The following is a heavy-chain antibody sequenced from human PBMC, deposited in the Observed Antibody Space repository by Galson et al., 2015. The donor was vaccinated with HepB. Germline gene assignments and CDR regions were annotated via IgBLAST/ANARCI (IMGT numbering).Heavy chain of an antibody. D-gene: IGHD6-6*01. Sequence: SVKVSCKASGYTFTDYYMHWVRQAPGQGLEWMGWINPNSGDTNYAQKFQGWVTMTRDTSISTAYMEVSRLTSDDTAVFYCARAEYSNSSPDFDYWGQGTLVTVSS. V-gene: IGHV1-2*04. J-gene: IGHJ4*02. CDR3: ARAEYSNSSPDFDY. CDR2: INPNSGDT. CDR1: GYTFTDYY.